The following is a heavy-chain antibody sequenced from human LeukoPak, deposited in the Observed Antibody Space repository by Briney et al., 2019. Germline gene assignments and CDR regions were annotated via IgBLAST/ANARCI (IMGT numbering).Heavy chain of an antibody. CDR3: AKGSRSIAVDNLCDY. J-gene: IGHJ4*02. Sequence: GSLRLSCAASGFTFSSAAMSWVRQAPGKGLEWVSIISSSGGSTHYADSVKGRFIISRDNSKNTLYLQMNSLRAEDTAVYYCAKGSRSIAVDNLCDYWGQGSLVTVSS. V-gene: IGHV3-23*01. CDR2: ISSSGGST. CDR1: GFTFSSAA. D-gene: IGHD6-19*01.